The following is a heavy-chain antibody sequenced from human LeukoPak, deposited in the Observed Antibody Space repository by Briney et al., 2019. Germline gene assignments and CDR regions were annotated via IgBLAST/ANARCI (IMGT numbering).Heavy chain of an antibody. V-gene: IGHV3-7*01. CDR2: IKHDGSEK. D-gene: IGHD1-26*01. CDR3: ARDPHWGAGYFDF. CDR1: GFIFSSYW. Sequence: GGSLRLSCAASGFIFSSYWMSWVRQAPGKGLEWVANIKHDGSEKYHVDSVKGRFTISVDSAKRSLYLQMNSLKDEDTAVYYCARDPHWGAGYFDFWGQGALVTVSS. J-gene: IGHJ4*02.